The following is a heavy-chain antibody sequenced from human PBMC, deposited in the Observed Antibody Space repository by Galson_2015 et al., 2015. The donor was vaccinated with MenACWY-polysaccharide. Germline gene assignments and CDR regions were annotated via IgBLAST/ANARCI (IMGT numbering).Heavy chain of an antibody. Sequence: IYDSGTTYYNPSLKGRVTISIDTSKNQFSLNVTSVTAADTAVYFCARDSHYYGSGSFGWFDPWGQGILVPVSS. J-gene: IGHJ5*02. CDR2: IYDSGTT. CDR3: ARDSHYYGSGSFGWFDP. D-gene: IGHD3-10*01. V-gene: IGHV4-39*07.